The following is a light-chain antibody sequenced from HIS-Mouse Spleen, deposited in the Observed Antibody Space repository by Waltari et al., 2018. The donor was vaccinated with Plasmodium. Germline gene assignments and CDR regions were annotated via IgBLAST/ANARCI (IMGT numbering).Light chain of an antibody. V-gene: IGKV3-20*01. J-gene: IGKJ2*01. CDR1: QRVSSSY. CDR3: QQYGSSPPYT. Sequence: EIVLTQSPGTLSLSPGERATLSCRASQRVSSSYLAWYQQTPGQAPRLLIYGASSRATGIPDRFSGSGSGTDFTRTISRLEPEDFAVYYCQQYGSSPPYTFGQGTKLEIK. CDR2: GAS.